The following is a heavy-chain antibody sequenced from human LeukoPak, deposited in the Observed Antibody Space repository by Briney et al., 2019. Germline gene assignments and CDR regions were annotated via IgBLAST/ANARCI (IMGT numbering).Heavy chain of an antibody. V-gene: IGHV4-39*07. CDR1: GGSISSSSYY. J-gene: IGHJ3*02. Sequence: PSETLSLTCTVSGGSISSSSYYWGWIRQPPGKGLEWIGSIYYSGSTYYNPSLKSRVTISVDTSKNQFSLKLTSVTAADTAVYYCARYRSGWSAFDIWGQGTMVTVSS. D-gene: IGHD6-19*01. CDR2: IYYSGST. CDR3: ARYRSGWSAFDI.